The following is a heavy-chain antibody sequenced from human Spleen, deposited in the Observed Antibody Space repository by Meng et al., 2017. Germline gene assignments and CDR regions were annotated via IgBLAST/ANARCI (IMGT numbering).Heavy chain of an antibody. CDR1: GYTFTGYY. CDR2: INPNSGGT. Sequence: ASVKVSCKASGYTFTGYYMHWVRQAPGQGLEWMGRINPNSGGTNYAQKFQGRVTMTRDTSISTAYMGLSGLRSDDTAMYYCARDEDISAAGKLFGDYWGQGTLVTVSS. D-gene: IGHD6-25*01. J-gene: IGHJ4*02. CDR3: ARDEDISAAGKLFGDY. V-gene: IGHV1-2*06.